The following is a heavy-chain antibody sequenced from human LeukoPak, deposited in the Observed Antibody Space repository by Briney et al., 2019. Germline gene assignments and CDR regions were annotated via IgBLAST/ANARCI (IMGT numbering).Heavy chain of an antibody. D-gene: IGHD2-15*01. J-gene: IGHJ4*02. V-gene: IGHV3-23*01. Sequence: PGGSLRLSCAVSGFTFSSYSMNWVRQAPGKGLEWVSAISGSGGSTYYADSVKGRFTITRDNSKNTLYLQMNSLRAEDTAVYYCARCSVLYYFDYWGQGTLVTVSS. CDR2: ISGSGGST. CDR3: ARCSVLYYFDY. CDR1: GFTFSSYS.